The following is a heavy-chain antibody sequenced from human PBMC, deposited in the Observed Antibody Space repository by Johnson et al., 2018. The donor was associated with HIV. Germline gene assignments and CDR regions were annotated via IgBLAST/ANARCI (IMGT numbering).Heavy chain of an antibody. CDR2: INSDGSST. J-gene: IGHJ3*01. D-gene: IGHD2-15*01. CDR3: ARRTYCTGDSCSSGLGTFDL. V-gene: IGHV3-74*02. Sequence: VQLVESGGGLVQPGGSLRLSCAASGLTVSGNYMSWGQAPGKGLVWVSRINSDGSSTSYADSVKGRFTISRDNAKNTLYLQMNSLKTEDTAVYYCARRTYCTGDSCSSGLGTFDLWG. CDR1: GLTVSGNY.